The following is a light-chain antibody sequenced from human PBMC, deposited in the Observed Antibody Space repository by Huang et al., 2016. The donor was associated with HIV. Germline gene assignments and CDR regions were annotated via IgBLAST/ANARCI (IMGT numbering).Light chain of an antibody. J-gene: IGKJ2*01. CDR2: GAS. V-gene: IGKV3-15*01. CDR3: QQYNKWIT. CDR1: QSVITN. Sequence: EIVMTQSPATLSVSPGESATLSCRSSQSVITNSGWYQQKPGQAPRLLIYGASTRATGVPARFSGSGSGTEFTLTISSLQPEDFAVYYCQQYNKWITFGQGTKLEIK.